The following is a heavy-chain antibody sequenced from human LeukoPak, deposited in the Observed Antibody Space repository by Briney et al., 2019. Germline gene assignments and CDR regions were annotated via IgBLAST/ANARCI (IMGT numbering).Heavy chain of an antibody. CDR1: GFTFSSYS. D-gene: IGHD3-9*01. J-gene: IGHJ4*02. V-gene: IGHV3-48*04. CDR2: ISSGSTTI. CDR3: ARGPRDILTGYFDY. Sequence: GGSLRLSCTASGFTFSSYSMNRVRQAPGKGLEWVSYISSGSTTIYYADSVKGRFTISRDNAKNSLYLQMNSLRAEDTAVYYCARGPRDILTGYFDYWGQGTLVTVSS.